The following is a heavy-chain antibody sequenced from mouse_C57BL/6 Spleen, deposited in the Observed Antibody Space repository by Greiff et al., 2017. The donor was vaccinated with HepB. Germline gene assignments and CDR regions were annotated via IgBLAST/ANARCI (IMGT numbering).Heavy chain of an antibody. CDR3: ARESYYGNSRGFAY. J-gene: IGHJ3*01. Sequence: VQLQQPGAELVMPGASVKLSCKASGYTFPSYWMHWVKQRPGQGLEWIGEIDPSDSYTNYNQKFKGKSTLTVDKSSSTAYMQLSSLTSEDSAVYYCARESYYGNSRGFAYWGQGTLVTVSA. D-gene: IGHD2-1*01. V-gene: IGHV1-69*01. CDR1: GYTFPSYW. CDR2: IDPSDSYT.